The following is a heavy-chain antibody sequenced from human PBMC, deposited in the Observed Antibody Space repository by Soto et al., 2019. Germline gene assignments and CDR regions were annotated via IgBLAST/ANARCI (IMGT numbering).Heavy chain of an antibody. Sequence: XESLNVSWKCSGYSFTSYWISLVRQMPGKGLEWMGRIDPSDSYTNYSPSFQGHVTISADKSISTAYLQWSSLKASDTAMYYCARWLYSGMDVWGQRTTVTVPS. J-gene: IGHJ6*02. CDR3: ARWLYSGMDV. V-gene: IGHV5-10-1*01. D-gene: IGHD2-8*01. CDR2: IDPSDSYT. CDR1: GYSFTSYW.